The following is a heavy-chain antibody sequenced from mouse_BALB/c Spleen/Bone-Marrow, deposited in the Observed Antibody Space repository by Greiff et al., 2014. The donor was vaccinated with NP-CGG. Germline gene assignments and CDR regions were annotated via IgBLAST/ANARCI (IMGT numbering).Heavy chain of an antibody. D-gene: IGHD2-14*01. CDR1: GYTFTSYW. Sequence: VKLQESGAELARPGASVKLSCKASGYTFTSYWMQWVKQRPEQGLEWIGAIYPGGGDTRFTQKFKGKATLTADKSSSTAYMQLSSLASEDSAVYYCARAKRYGEMDYWGQGTSVTVSS. V-gene: IGHV1-87*01. CDR2: IYPGGGDT. J-gene: IGHJ4*01. CDR3: ARAKRYGEMDY.